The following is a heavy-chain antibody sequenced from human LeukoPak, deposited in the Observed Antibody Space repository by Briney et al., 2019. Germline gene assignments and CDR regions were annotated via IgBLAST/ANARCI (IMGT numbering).Heavy chain of an antibody. CDR2: IKPDGSAE. Sequence: GGSLRLSCATSGFTFSSNWMSWVRHAPGRGLEWVANIKPDGSAEYYAASVKGRFTVSRDNAKNSLYLQMNSLRVEDTAVYYCARDLSYCSSTSCYSRPDYWGQGTLVTVSS. D-gene: IGHD2-2*01. CDR3: ARDLSYCSSTSCYSRPDY. J-gene: IGHJ4*02. CDR1: GFTFSSNW. V-gene: IGHV3-7*01.